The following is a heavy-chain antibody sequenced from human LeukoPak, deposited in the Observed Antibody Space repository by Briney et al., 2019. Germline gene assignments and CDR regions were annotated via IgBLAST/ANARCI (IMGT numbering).Heavy chain of an antibody. Sequence: PGRSLRLSCAASGFTFDDYAMHWVRQAPGKGLEWVSGISWNSGSIGYADSVKGRFTISRDNAKNSLYLQMNNLRAEDTAVYYCARDGDILTGPPEWGQGTLVTVSS. CDR1: GFTFDDYA. CDR3: ARDGDILTGPPE. CDR2: ISWNSGSI. J-gene: IGHJ4*02. D-gene: IGHD3-9*01. V-gene: IGHV3-9*01.